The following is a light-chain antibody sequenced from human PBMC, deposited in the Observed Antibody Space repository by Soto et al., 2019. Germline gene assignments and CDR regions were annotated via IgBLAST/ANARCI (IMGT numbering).Light chain of an antibody. J-gene: IGKJ1*01. V-gene: IGKV1-5*03. CDR3: QQYNSYPWT. CDR2: KAS. CDR1: QSISSW. Sequence: DIQMTQSPSTLSASVGDRVTITCRASQSISSWLAWYQQKPGKAPKLLIYKASSLKSGVPSRFSGSGSGTEFTLTISSLQPDYFATYYCQQYNSYPWTFGQGTKVEIK.